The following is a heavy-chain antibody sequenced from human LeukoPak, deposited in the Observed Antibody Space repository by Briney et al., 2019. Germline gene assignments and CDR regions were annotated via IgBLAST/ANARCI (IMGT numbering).Heavy chain of an antibody. CDR2: ISSSSSYI. CDR1: GFTFSSYS. CDR3: ARDFRYCGGDCNY. Sequence: PGGSLRLSCAASGFTFSSYSMNWVRQAPGKGLEWVSSISSSSSYISYADSVKGRFTISRDNAKNSLYLQMNSLRAEDTAVYYCARDFRYCGGDCNYWGQGTLVAVSS. J-gene: IGHJ4*02. D-gene: IGHD2-21*01. V-gene: IGHV3-21*01.